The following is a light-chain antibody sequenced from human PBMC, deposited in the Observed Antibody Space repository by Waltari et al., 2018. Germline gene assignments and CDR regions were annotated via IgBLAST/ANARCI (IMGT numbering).Light chain of an antibody. V-gene: IGKV3-20*01. CDR1: QTINNNF. CDR2: GAS. J-gene: IGKJ4*01. CDR3: QQYDGSILT. Sequence: IVLPQPPDTLSLSPGQRATLSCRASQTINNNFLFWYQQKPGQAPRLLIHGASSRATGFPDRFSGSGSGTDFTLTISRLEPEDVAVYYCQQYDGSILTFGGGTKVEI.